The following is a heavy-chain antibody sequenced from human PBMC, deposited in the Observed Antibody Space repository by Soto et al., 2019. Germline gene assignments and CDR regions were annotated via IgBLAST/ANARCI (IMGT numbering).Heavy chain of an antibody. J-gene: IGHJ4*02. CDR2: IKQDGSEK. V-gene: IGHV3-7*01. D-gene: IGHD4-17*01. CDR3: ARGNYGDHFDY. Sequence: PGGSLRLSCAASGFTFSSYWMSWVRQAPGKGLEWVANIKQDGSEKYYVDSVKGRFTISRDNAKNSLYLQLNSLRVEDTAVYYCARGNYGDHFDYWGQGTLVTVSS. CDR1: GFTFSSYW.